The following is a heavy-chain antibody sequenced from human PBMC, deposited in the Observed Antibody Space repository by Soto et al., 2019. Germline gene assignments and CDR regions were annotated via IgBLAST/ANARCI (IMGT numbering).Heavy chain of an antibody. CDR1: GGTISDHG. V-gene: IGHV3-72*01. CDR3: VRATYFYDSSGYTRCFDF. Sequence: PVVLLSLCWAVAGGTISDHGVGWVSPEPGKGLEGVGRSRDKAQGYSTAYTAPVKDKFTTSRDESKNSVYLQMNSMKTEDTAVYYCVRATYFYDSSGYTRCFDFWVQGT. J-gene: IGHJ4*02. D-gene: IGHD3-22*01. CDR2: SRDKAQGYST.